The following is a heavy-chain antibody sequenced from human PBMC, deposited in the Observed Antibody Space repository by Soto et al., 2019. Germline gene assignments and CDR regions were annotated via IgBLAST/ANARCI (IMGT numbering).Heavy chain of an antibody. CDR3: AKGARYSGYDSFLDY. D-gene: IGHD5-12*01. Sequence: VAVISYDGSNKYYADSVKGRFTISRDNSKNTLYLQMNSLRAEDTAVYYCAKGARYSGYDSFLDYWGQGTLVTVSS. J-gene: IGHJ4*02. CDR2: ISYDGSNK. V-gene: IGHV3-30*18.